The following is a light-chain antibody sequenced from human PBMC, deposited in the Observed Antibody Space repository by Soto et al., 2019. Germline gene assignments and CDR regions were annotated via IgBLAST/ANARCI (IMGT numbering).Light chain of an antibody. V-gene: IGKV1-39*01. CDR1: QSISIY. J-gene: IGKJ2*01. Sequence: DIQMPQSPSSLSASVGDRVTITCRASQSISIYLNWYLQKPGKAPNLLIYAASSLQSGVPSRFSGSGSVTDFTLTISSLQPEDFATYYCQQSYSAPSTFGQGTKLEIK. CDR2: AAS. CDR3: QQSYSAPST.